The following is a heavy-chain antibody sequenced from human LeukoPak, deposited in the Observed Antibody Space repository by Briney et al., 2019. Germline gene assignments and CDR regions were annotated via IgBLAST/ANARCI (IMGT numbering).Heavy chain of an antibody. D-gene: IGHD6-19*01. Sequence: ASVKVSCKASGYTFTGYYMHWVRQAPGQGLEWMGWINPNSGGTNYAQKFQGRVTMTRDTSISTAYMELSRLRSDDTAVYYCARDFSSGWYGGAFDYWGQGTLVTVSS. CDR1: GYTFTGYY. J-gene: IGHJ4*02. CDR3: ARDFSSGWYGGAFDY. V-gene: IGHV1-2*02. CDR2: INPNSGGT.